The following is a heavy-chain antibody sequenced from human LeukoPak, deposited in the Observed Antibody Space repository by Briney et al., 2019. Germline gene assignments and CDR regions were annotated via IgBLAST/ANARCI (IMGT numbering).Heavy chain of an antibody. CDR3: AKGAGRNGGT. CDR1: GFTFSDSY. V-gene: IGHV3-11*04. D-gene: IGHD2-8*01. CDR2: ISGSGSDI. J-gene: IGHJ5*02. Sequence: GGSLRLSCAASGFTFSDSYMSWIRQAPGKGLEWVSYISGSGSDISYADSVKGRITISRDNAKNSLYLQMNSLRAEDTAVYYCAKGAGRNGGTWGQGILVTVSS.